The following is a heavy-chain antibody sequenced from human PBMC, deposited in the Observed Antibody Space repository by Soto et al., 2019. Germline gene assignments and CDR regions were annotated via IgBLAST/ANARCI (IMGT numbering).Heavy chain of an antibody. V-gene: IGHV1-69*13. CDR3: ARLYSSTSKDYYYYGMDV. J-gene: IGHJ6*02. D-gene: IGHD6-13*01. CDR1: GGTFSSYA. Sequence: GASVKVSCKASGGTFSSYAISWVRQAPGQGLEWMGGIIPIFGTANYAQKFQGRVTITADESTSTAYMELSSLRSEDTAVYYCARLYSSTSKDYYYYGMDVWGQGTTVTVSS. CDR2: IIPIFGTA.